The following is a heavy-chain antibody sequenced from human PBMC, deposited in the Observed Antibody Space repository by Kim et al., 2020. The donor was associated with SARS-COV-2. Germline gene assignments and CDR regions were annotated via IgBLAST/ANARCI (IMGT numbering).Heavy chain of an antibody. Sequence: TSFHNPAFQSRVILSIDTSKNQFSLSLRSVTAADTAVYYCARVVSNTSGYYPDPWGQGTLVTVSS. J-gene: IGHJ5*01. CDR3: ARVVSNTSGYYPDP. D-gene: IGHD3-22*01. V-gene: IGHV4-31*02. CDR2: TS.